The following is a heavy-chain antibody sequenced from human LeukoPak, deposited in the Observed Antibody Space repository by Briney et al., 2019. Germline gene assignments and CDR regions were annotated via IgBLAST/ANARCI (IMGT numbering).Heavy chain of an antibody. CDR3: ARDGSIRGYYYGMDV. J-gene: IGHJ6*02. CDR1: GGSISSYY. CDR2: IYYSGST. Sequence: SETLSLTCTVSGGSISSYYWSWIRQPPGKGLEWIGYIYYSGSTNYNPSLKSRVTISVDRSKNQISLKLSSVTAADTAVYYCARDGSIRGYYYGMDVWGQGTTVTVSS. D-gene: IGHD1-26*01. V-gene: IGHV4-59*12.